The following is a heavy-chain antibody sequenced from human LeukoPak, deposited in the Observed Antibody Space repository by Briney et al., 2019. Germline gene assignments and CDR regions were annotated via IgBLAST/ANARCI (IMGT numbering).Heavy chain of an antibody. CDR1: GGSISSGGYY. J-gene: IGHJ4*02. V-gene: IGHV4-30-2*01. CDR2: IYHSGST. CDR3: ARAPGYSYGYYFDY. Sequence: SETLSLTCTVSGGSISSGGYYWSWIRQPPGKGLEWIGYIYHSGSTSYNPSLKSRVTISVDKSKNQFSLKLSSVTAADTAVYYCARAPGYSYGYYFDYWGQGTLVTVSS. D-gene: IGHD5-18*01.